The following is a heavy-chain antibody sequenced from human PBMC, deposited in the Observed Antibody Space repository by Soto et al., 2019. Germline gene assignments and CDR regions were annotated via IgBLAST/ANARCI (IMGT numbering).Heavy chain of an antibody. CDR3: ARGVSAGVDY. CDR1: GYSFTSLD. Sequence: ASVKVSCKASGYSFTSLDINWVRQTAGQGLEWMGWMQPSTGRTGYAQKFQGRVTMTRDTSINTAYMELTTLTSDDTAFYYCARGVSAGVDYWGQGTQVTVSS. J-gene: IGHJ4*02. V-gene: IGHV1-8*01. D-gene: IGHD1-26*01. CDR2: MQPSTGRT.